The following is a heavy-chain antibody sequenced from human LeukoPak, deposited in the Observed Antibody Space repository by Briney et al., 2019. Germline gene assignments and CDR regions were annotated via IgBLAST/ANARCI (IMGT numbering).Heavy chain of an antibody. CDR2: IYYSGST. CDR1: GGSISSYY. CDR3: ASALVGAPRRFDY. J-gene: IGHJ4*02. D-gene: IGHD1-26*01. Sequence: SSETLSLTCTVSGGSISSYYWSWIRQPPGKGLEWIGYIYYSGSTYYNPSLKSRVTISVDTSKNQFSLKLSSVTAADTAVYYCASALVGAPRRFDYWGQGTLVTVSS. V-gene: IGHV4-59*12.